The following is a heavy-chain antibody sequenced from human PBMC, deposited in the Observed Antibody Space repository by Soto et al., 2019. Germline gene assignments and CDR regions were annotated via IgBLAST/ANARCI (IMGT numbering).Heavy chain of an antibody. V-gene: IGHV3-30*18. D-gene: IGHD6-19*01. J-gene: IGHJ4*02. Sequence: TGGSLRLSCAASGFTFSSYGMHWVRQAPGKGLEWVAVISYDGSNKYYADSVKGRFTISRDNSKNTLYLQMNSLRAEDTAVYYCAKVHPGIAVAGTWHYWGQGTLVTVSS. CDR3: AKVHPGIAVAGTWHY. CDR2: ISYDGSNK. CDR1: GFTFSSYG.